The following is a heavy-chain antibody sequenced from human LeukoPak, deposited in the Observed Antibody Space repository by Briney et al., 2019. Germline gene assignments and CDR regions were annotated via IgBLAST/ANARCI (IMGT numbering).Heavy chain of an antibody. CDR3: ARHPFATPFDY. J-gene: IGHJ4*02. D-gene: IGHD2-15*01. CDR1: GGSISDNY. V-gene: IGHV4-59*08. CDR2: AYYSGHT. Sequence: SETLSLTCTVSGGSISDNYWSRIRQPPGKGLEWIGYAYYSGHTNYNSSLKSRVTMSLDTSKSQFSLRLSSVTAADTAVYFCARHPFATPFDYWGPGTLVTVSS.